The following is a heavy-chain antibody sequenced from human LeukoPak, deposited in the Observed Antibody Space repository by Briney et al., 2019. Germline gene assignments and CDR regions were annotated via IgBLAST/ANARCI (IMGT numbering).Heavy chain of an antibody. CDR3: ARPGYSYGPINFDY. D-gene: IGHD5-18*01. V-gene: IGHV4-34*01. Sequence: SETLSLTCAVYGGSFSGYYWSWIRQPPGKGLEWIGEINHSGSTNYNPSLKSRVTISVDTSKNQFSLKLSSVTAADTAVYYCARPGYSYGPINFDYWGQGTLVTVSS. CDR2: INHSGST. CDR1: GGSFSGYY. J-gene: IGHJ4*02.